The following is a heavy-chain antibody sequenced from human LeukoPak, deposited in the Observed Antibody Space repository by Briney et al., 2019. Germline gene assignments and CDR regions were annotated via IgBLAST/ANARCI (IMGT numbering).Heavy chain of an antibody. CDR3: ARFVSTSGYGDYMGWFDP. CDR2: IYYSGST. CDR1: GGSISSYY. D-gene: IGHD4-17*01. J-gene: IGHJ5*02. Sequence: SETLSLTCTVSGGSISSYYWSWIRQPPGKGLEWIGYIYYSGSTNYNPSLKSRVTISVDTSKNQFSLKLSSVTAADTAVYYCARFVSTSGYGDYMGWFDPWGQGTLVTVSS. V-gene: IGHV4-59*01.